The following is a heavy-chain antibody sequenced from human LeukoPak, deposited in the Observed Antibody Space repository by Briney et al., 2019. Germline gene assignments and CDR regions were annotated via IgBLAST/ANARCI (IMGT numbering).Heavy chain of an antibody. D-gene: IGHD5-12*01. CDR2: ISSSGSSI. J-gene: IGHJ4*02. V-gene: IGHV3-11*04. CDR1: GFTFSDYY. Sequence: GGSLRLSCAASGFTFSDYYMSWLRPAPGKGLEWVSYISSSGSSIYYADSVKGRVTISRDKSKNSLYLQMNSVRAEDTAVYYCARASMVATLVDYGGQGTLVTVSS. CDR3: ARASMVATLVDY.